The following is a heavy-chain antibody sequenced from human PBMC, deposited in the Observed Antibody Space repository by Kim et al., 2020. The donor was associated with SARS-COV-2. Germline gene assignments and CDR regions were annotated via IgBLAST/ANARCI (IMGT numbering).Heavy chain of an antibody. J-gene: IGHJ4*02. CDR1: GFTFSSYW. Sequence: GGSLRLSCAASGFTFSSYWMHWVRQAPGKGLVWVSRINSDGSSTSYADSVKGRFTISRDNAKNTLYLQMNSLRAEDTAVYYCASIGAPGIVGATNYYWGQGTLVTVSS. CDR2: INSDGSST. CDR3: ASIGAPGIVGATNYY. V-gene: IGHV3-74*01. D-gene: IGHD1-26*01.